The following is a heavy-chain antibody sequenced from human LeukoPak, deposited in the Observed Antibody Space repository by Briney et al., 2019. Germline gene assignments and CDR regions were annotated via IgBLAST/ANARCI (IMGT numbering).Heavy chain of an antibody. CDR1: GYTFSDYY. V-gene: IGHV1-2*02. CDR2: INPNSGGT. Sequence: GASVKVSCKASGYTFSDYYMHWVRQAPGQGLEWMGWINPNSGGTNYAQKFQGRVTMTRDTSISTAYMELSRLRSDDTAVYYCALIDYGDYVFSTQFDYWGQGTLVTVSS. D-gene: IGHD4-17*01. J-gene: IGHJ4*02. CDR3: ALIDYGDYVFSTQFDY.